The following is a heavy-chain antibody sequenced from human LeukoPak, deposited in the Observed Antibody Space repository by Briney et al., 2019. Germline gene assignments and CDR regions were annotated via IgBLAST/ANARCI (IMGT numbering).Heavy chain of an antibody. J-gene: IGHJ5*02. D-gene: IGHD3-10*01. CDR3: ARGFMVRGVPRTFRS. V-gene: IGHV1-2*02. CDR1: GYTFTAYY. CDR2: INPNTGGT. Sequence: ASVKVSCKASGYTFTAYYMHWVRQAPGQGLEWMGWINPNTGGTNSAQKFQDRVTMTSDASISTAYMELTRLRYDDTAVYYCARGFMVRGVPRTFRSWGQGTLVTVSS.